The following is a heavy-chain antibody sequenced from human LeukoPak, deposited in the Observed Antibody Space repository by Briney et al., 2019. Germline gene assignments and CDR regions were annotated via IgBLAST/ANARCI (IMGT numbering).Heavy chain of an antibody. CDR1: GGSISSNNYY. D-gene: IGHD1-26*01. V-gene: IGHV4-39*01. CDR2: IYYSGST. J-gene: IGHJ3*02. Sequence: SETLSLTCIVSGGSISSNNYYWAWIRQPPGKGLEWIGSIYYSGSTYYNPSLKSRVTISVDTSKNQFSLKLSSVTAADTAVYYCARRGVGAIAFNIWGQGTMVTVSS. CDR3: ARRGVGAIAFNI.